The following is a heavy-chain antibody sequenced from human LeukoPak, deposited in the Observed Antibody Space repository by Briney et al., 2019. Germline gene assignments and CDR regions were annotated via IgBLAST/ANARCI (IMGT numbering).Heavy chain of an antibody. D-gene: IGHD5-18*01. Sequence: SETLSLTCTVSGGSISSSSYYWGWIRQPPGKGLEWIGSFYYSGSTSYNPSLKSRVTISVDTSKNQFSLKLSSVTAADTAVYYCARDRYSYGIGADYWGQGTLVTVSS. CDR1: GGSISSSSYY. CDR2: FYYSGST. V-gene: IGHV4-39*07. CDR3: ARDRYSYGIGADY. J-gene: IGHJ4*02.